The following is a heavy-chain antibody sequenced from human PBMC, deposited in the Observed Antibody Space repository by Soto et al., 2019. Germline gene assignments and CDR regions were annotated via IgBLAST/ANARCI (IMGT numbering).Heavy chain of an antibody. CDR1: GFTFSIYA. D-gene: IGHD6-19*01. CDR3: ARDQSSGWPPYNWSDP. CDR2: ISYDGNNK. Sequence: GSLRLSCAASGFTFSIYAMQWVRQAPGKGLEWVAVISYDGNNKHYADSGKGRFTISRDNSKNTLYLQMNSLRDEDTAVYYCARDQSSGWPPYNWSDPWGQGTLVTVSS. J-gene: IGHJ5*02. V-gene: IGHV3-30-3*01.